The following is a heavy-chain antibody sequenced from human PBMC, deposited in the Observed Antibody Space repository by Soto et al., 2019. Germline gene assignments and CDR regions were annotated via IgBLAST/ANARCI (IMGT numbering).Heavy chain of an antibody. CDR2: ISAYNGNT. V-gene: IGHV1-18*01. D-gene: IGHD2-2*01. Sequence: GASVKVSCKASGYTFTSYGISWVRQAPGQGLEWMGWISAYNGNTNYAQKLQGRVTMTTDTSTSPAYMELRSLRSDDPAGLYCARAPSPPSPGVPAAMDYYHYYMAVQGRRSRVTVSS. J-gene: IGHJ6*03. CDR1: GYTFTSYG. CDR3: ARAPSPPSPGVPAAMDYYHYYMAV.